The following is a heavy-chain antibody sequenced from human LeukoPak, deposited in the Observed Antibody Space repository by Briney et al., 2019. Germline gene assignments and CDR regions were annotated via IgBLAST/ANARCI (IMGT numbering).Heavy chain of an antibody. CDR3: AKGARDDYGDYFSWFDP. CDR2: MSYDGSKK. D-gene: IGHD4-17*01. V-gene: IGHV3-30*18. CDR1: GFTFSSYG. J-gene: IGHJ5*02. Sequence: PGRSLRLSCAASGFTFSSYGMHWVRQAPGKGLEWVAVMSYDGSKKYHVDSVKGRVTISRDNSKNTLYLQMNSLRAEDTAVYYCAKGARDDYGDYFSWFDPWGQGTLVTVSS.